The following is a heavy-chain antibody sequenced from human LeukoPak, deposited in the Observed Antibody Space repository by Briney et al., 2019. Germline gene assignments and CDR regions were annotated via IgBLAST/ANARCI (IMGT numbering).Heavy chain of an antibody. J-gene: IGHJ4*02. Sequence: SETLSLTCTVSGGSISSYYWNWIRQPPGKGLEWIGYIYYSGSTNYNPSLKSRVTMSVDTSKNQFSLNLSSATAADTAFYYCARDRLAYYDRSGLDCWGQGTLVTVSS. D-gene: IGHD3-22*01. CDR1: GGSISSYY. CDR3: ARDRLAYYDRSGLDC. V-gene: IGHV4-59*01. CDR2: IYYSGST.